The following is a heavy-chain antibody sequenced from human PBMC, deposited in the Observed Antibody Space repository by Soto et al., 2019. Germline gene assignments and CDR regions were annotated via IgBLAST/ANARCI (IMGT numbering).Heavy chain of an antibody. CDR2: INPSGGST. CDR3: ASIVGATTSHDAFDI. Sequence: GTPVEVTSKASGYTFASYYMHWVRQAPGQGLEWMGIINPSGGSTSYAQKFQGRVTMTRDTSTSTVYMELSSLRSEDTAVYYCASIVGATTSHDAFDIWGQGTMVTVSS. J-gene: IGHJ3*02. V-gene: IGHV1-46*01. CDR1: GYTFASYY. D-gene: IGHD1-26*01.